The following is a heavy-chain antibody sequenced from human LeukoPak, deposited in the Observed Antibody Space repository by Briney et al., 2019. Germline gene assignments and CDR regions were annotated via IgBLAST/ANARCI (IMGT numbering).Heavy chain of an antibody. CDR2: IYHSGST. Sequence: SETLSLTCAVSGGSISSSNWWSWVRQPPGKGLEWIGEIYHSGSTNYNPSLKSRVTILVDKSKNQFSLKLSSVTAADTAVYYCARGYYYYYMDVWGKGTTVTISS. J-gene: IGHJ6*03. CDR3: ARGYYYYYMDV. CDR1: GGSISSSNW. V-gene: IGHV4-4*02.